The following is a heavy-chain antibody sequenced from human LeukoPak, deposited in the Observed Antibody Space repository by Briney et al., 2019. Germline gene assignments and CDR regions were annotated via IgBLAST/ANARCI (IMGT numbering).Heavy chain of an antibody. V-gene: IGHV4-38-2*02. CDR2: IYHSGRT. D-gene: IGHD3-16*01. J-gene: IGHJ4*02. CDR3: ARVSVSEGGLDY. CDR1: GYSISSGYD. Sequence: SETVSLTCTVSGYSISSGYDWGWSRQPPGKGLELIWSIYHSGRTYYNPSPKSRVTISVDTTKNPFSLKLSSVTAADTAVYYCARVSVSEGGLDYWGQGTLVTVSS.